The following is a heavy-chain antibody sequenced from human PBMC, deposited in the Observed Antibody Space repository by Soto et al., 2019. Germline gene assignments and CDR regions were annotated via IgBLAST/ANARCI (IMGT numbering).Heavy chain of an antibody. V-gene: IGHV1-18*01. D-gene: IGHD6-13*01. CDR2: VNTYNGNP. CDR3: ARDSQYSTSWQRFDS. Sequence: QVQLVQSGGELKKPGASLKVSCKASGYTFTNYAISWVRQAPGRGLEWMGWVNTYNGNPNYAQIFQGRVTMTTDTSTGTSYMELRILKSDDSAIYYCARDSQYSTSWQRFDSWGQGTMVTV. CDR1: GYTFTNYA. J-gene: IGHJ4*02.